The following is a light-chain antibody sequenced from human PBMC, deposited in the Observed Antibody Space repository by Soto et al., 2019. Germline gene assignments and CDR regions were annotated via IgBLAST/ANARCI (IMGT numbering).Light chain of an antibody. CDR3: SSYTSDSRDYV. J-gene: IGLJ1*01. CDR2: EVS. CDR1: SSDVGAYTS. V-gene: IGLV2-14*01. Sequence: QSALTQPASVSGSPGQSITISCTGTSSDVGAYTSVSWYQQHPGKAPKLIIYEVSNRPPGVSTRFSGSKSASTASLTISGLQAEDEAHYYCSSYTSDSRDYVFATGTKLTVL.